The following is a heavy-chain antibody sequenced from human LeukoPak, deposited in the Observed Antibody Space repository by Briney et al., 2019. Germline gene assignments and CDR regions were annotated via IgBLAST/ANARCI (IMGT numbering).Heavy chain of an antibody. CDR3: ARVSAHYDSSGYSFNAFDI. CDR1: GGSSSSYY. V-gene: IGHV4-4*07. CDR2: IYNSGST. Sequence: PSETLSLTCTVSGGSSSSYYWSWIRRPAGKGLEWIGRIYNSGSTNCNPSLKSRVTMSVDTSKNQFSLKLRSVTAEDTALYYCARVSAHYDSSGYSFNAFDIWGQGTMVTVSS. D-gene: IGHD3-22*01. J-gene: IGHJ3*02.